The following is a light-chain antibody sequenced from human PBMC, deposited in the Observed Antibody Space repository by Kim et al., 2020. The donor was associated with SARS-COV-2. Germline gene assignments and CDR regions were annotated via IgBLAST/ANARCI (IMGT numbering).Light chain of an antibody. CDR2: RNN. J-gene: IGLJ3*02. Sequence: ELTQPPSASGTPGQRVTISCSGSSSNIGSNYVYWYQQLPGTAPKLLIYRNNQRPSGVPDRFSGSKSGTSASLAISGLRSEDEADYYCAAWDDSLSGSVFGGGTQLTVL. CDR3: AAWDDSLSGSV. CDR1: SSNIGSNY. V-gene: IGLV1-47*01.